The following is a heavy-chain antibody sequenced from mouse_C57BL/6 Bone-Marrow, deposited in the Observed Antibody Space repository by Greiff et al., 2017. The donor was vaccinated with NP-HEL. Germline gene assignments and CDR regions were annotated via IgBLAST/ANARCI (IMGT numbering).Heavy chain of an antibody. D-gene: IGHD1-1*01. CDR1: GFTFSSYA. CDR3: ARGLYYGSRYYAMDY. Sequence: EVKLVESGGGLVKPGGSLKLSCAASGFTFSSYAMSWVRQTPEKRLEWVATISDGGSYTSYPDNVKGRFTISRDNAKNNLYLQMSHLKSEDTAMYYCARGLYYGSRYYAMDYWGQGTSVTVSS. CDR2: ISDGGSYT. J-gene: IGHJ4*01. V-gene: IGHV5-4*03.